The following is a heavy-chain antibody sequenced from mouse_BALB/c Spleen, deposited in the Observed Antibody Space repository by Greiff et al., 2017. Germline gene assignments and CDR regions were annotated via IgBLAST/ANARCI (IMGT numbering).Heavy chain of an antibody. J-gene: IGHJ3*01. V-gene: IGHV3-2*02. CDR2: ISYSGST. Sequence: DVQLQESGPGLVKPSQSLSLSCTVTGYSITSDYAWYWIRQFPGNKLEWMGYISYSGSTSYNPSLKSLISITRDTSKNQFFLQLNSVTTEDTATYYCARAQGYDGYSPWFAYWGQGTLVTVSA. CDR1: GYSITSDYA. D-gene: IGHD2-3*01. CDR3: ARAQGYDGYSPWFAY.